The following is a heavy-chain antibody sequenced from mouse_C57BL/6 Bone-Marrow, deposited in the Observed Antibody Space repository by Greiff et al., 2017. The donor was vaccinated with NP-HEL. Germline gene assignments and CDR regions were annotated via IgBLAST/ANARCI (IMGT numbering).Heavy chain of an antibody. J-gene: IGHJ3*01. CDR3: ASLYYDYSFAY. V-gene: IGHV1-81*01. D-gene: IGHD2-4*01. CDR1: GYTFTSYG. Sequence: QVQLQQSGAELARPGASVKLSCKASGYTFTSYGISWVKQRTGQGLEWIGEIYPRSGNTYYNEKFKGKATLTADKSSSTAYMELHSLTSEDSAVYFCASLYYDYSFAYWGQGTLVTVSA. CDR2: IYPRSGNT.